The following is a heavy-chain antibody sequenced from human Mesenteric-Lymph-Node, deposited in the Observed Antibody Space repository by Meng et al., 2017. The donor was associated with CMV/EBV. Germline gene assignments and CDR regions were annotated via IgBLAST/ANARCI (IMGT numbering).Heavy chain of an antibody. CDR2: IYPGDSDT. CDR1: GYSFTSYW. J-gene: IGHJ4*02. Sequence: SGYSFTSYWIGWVRQMPGKGLEWMGIIYPGDSDTRYSPSFQGQVTISADKSISTAYLQWSSLKASDTAMYYCARHGPNTATVSGLDYWGQGTLVTVSS. V-gene: IGHV5-51*01. CDR3: ARHGPNTATVSGLDY. D-gene: IGHD5-18*01.